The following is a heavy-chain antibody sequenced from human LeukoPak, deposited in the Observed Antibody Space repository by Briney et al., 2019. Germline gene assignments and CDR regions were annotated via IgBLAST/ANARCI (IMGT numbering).Heavy chain of an antibody. V-gene: IGHV3-30*03. D-gene: IGHD4-17*01. CDR2: ISNDGSKK. Sequence: GGSLRLSCAASGFTFNNYGMHWVRQAPGKGLECVALISNDGSKKYYAGSAKGRFTISRDNSRKTVFLEMNSLRGDDTAVYFCARDWGRGDSKYLDFWGQGILVTVSS. CDR3: ARDWGRGDSKYLDF. J-gene: IGHJ4*02. CDR1: GFTFNNYG.